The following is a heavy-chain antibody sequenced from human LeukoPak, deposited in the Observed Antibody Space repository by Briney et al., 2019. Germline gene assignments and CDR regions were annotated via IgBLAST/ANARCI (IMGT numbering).Heavy chain of an antibody. J-gene: IGHJ4*02. CDR3: ARHGRGSGWVDY. CDR1: GGSISSSSYY. Sequence: PSETLSLTCTVSGGSISSSSYYWGWIRQPPGKGLEWIGSIYYSGSTYYNPTLKSRVTISVDTSKNQFSLKLSSVTAADTAVYYCARHGRGSGWVDYWGQGTLVTVSS. D-gene: IGHD6-19*01. V-gene: IGHV4-39*01. CDR2: IYYSGST.